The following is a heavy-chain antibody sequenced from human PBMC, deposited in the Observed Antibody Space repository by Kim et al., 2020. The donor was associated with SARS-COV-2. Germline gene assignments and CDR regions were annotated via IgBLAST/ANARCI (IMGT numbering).Heavy chain of an antibody. CDR1: GFTFSSYA. V-gene: IGHV3-30-3*01. Sequence: GGSLRLSCAASGFTFSSYAMHWVRQAPGKGLEWVAVISYDGSNKYYADSVKGRFTISRDNSKNTLYLQMNSLRAEDTAVYYCARDPAAKWSPNRGTDAFDIWGQGTMVTVSS. J-gene: IGHJ3*02. CDR3: ARDPAAKWSPNRGTDAFDI. D-gene: IGHD2-15*01. CDR2: ISYDGSNK.